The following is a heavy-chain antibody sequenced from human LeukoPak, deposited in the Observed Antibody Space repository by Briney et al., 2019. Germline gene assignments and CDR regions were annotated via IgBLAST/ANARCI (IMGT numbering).Heavy chain of an antibody. CDR1: GFTFSSYS. Sequence: GGSLRLSCAASGFTFSSYSMNWVRQAPGKGLEWVSSISTSSSYIYYADSVTGRFTISRDNAKNSLYLQMNSLRAEDTAVYYCAANNWYVDYWGQGTLVTVSS. J-gene: IGHJ4*02. CDR3: AANNWYVDY. D-gene: IGHD1-1*01. V-gene: IGHV3-21*01. CDR2: ISTSSSYI.